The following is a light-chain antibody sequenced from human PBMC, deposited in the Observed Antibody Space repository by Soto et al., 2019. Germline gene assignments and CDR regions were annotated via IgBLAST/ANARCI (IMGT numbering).Light chain of an antibody. CDR3: QQYGSSPIT. J-gene: IGKJ5*01. CDR1: QVIGNY. CDR2: GAY. Sequence: DIQMTQSPSSLSASVGDRVTITCRASQVIGNYLAWYQQKPGKVPKLLIYGAYTLQSGVPSRFSGSGSGTDFTLTISSLQPEDVAIYYCQQYGSSPITFGQGTRLEIK. V-gene: IGKV1-27*01.